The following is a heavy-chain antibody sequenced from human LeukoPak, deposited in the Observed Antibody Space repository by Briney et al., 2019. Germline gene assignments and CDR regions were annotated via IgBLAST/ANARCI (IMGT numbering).Heavy chain of an antibody. CDR2: ISSSGDTI. Sequence: GGSLRLSCAASGFTFSDYYMSWIRQAPGKGLEWVSYISSSGDTIIYSDSVNGRFTISRDNGNKSLFLEINSLRAEDAAIYYCAKVMGNYASDYWGQGALVTVSS. V-gene: IGHV3-11*04. CDR1: GFTFSDYY. D-gene: IGHD1-7*01. J-gene: IGHJ4*02. CDR3: AKVMGNYASDY.